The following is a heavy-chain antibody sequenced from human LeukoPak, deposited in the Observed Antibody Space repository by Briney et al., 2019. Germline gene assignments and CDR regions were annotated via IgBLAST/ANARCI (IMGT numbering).Heavy chain of an antibody. D-gene: IGHD3-9*01. J-gene: IGHJ4*02. CDR3: ARVLHFDWLLYY. V-gene: IGHV3-74*01. CDR2: INSDGSST. CDR1: GFTFSSYW. Sequence: GGSLRLSCAASGFTFSSYWMHWVRQAPGKGLVWVSRINSDGSSTTYADSVKGRFTISRDNAKNSLYLQMNSLRAEDTAVYFCARVLHFDWLLYYWGQGTLVTVSS.